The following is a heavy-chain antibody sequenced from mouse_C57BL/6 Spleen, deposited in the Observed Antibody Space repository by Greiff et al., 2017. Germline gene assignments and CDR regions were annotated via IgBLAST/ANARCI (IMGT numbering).Heavy chain of an antibody. J-gene: IGHJ4*01. CDR3: ARSPTMVTTWDYAMDY. V-gene: IGHV1-18*01. Sequence: VQLQQSGPELVKPGASVKIPCKASGYTFTDYNMDWVKQSHGKSLEWIGDINPNNGGTIYNQKFKGKATLTVDKSSSTAYMELRSLTSEDTAVYYCARSPTMVTTWDYAMDYWGQGTSVTVSS. CDR1: GYTFTDYN. CDR2: INPNNGGT. D-gene: IGHD2-9*01.